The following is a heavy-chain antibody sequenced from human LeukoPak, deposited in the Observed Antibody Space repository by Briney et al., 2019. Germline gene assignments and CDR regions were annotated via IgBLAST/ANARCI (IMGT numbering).Heavy chain of an antibody. Sequence: GASVKVSRKVSGYTLTELSIHWVRQAPGKGLEWMGGFDPENGEIIYAQKFQGRVTMTEDRSGDTAYMQLSSLRSEDTAVYYCSTXAXXXXXXXXXXXXDYWXQGTLVXV. CDR1: GYTLTELS. CDR2: FDPENGEI. CDR3: STXAXXXXXXXXXXXXDY. J-gene: IGHJ4*02. V-gene: IGHV1-24*01.